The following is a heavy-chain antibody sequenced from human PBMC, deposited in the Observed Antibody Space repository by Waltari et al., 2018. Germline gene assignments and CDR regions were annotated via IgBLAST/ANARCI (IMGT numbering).Heavy chain of an antibody. CDR1: GFTFSSYG. Sequence: EVQLVESGGGLVQPGGSLRLSCEASGFTFSSYGMSWVRQTPGKGLEWVSISSGDGVNTYYAASIKGRFTISRDNSKSTLYLQMKSLRVDDTAIYYCAKLDGDYEYFPEWGQGTQVIVSS. D-gene: IGHD4-17*01. J-gene: IGHJ1*01. V-gene: IGHV3-23*04. CDR2: SSGDGVNT. CDR3: AKLDGDYEYFPE.